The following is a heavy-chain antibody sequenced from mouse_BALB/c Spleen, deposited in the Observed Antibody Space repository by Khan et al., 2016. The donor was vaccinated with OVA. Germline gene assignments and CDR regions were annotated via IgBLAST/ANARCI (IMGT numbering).Heavy chain of an antibody. J-gene: IGHJ2*01. CDR2: TNPTNGRT. CDR3: ARINKIVATYFDY. D-gene: IGHD1-1*01. CDR1: GYTFTSYW. Sequence: QVQLKQSGAELVKAGASVKMSCKASGYTFTSYWMHWVKQRLGQGLEWFAETNPTNGRTYYNEKFKSKATLTVDKSSSTAYTLLRGPTFEDSAVYYCARINKIVATYFDYWGQGTTLTVSS. V-gene: IGHV1S81*02.